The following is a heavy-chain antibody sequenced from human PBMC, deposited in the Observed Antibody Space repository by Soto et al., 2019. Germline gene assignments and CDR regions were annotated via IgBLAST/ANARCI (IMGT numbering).Heavy chain of an antibody. V-gene: IGHV4-61*01. CDR1: GSLVLSSHYY. D-gene: IGHD2-21*02. Sequence: PSETRSHTGAVAGSLVLSSHYYMSWIRQPPGKGLEWIGYIYYSGSTNYNPSLKSRVTIPVDTSKNQYSLKLSSVTAADTAVYYCARLSMAYCGGDCYPYYYGMDVWGQGTTVTVSS. J-gene: IGHJ6*02. CDR3: ARLSMAYCGGDCYPYYYGMDV. CDR2: IYYSGST.